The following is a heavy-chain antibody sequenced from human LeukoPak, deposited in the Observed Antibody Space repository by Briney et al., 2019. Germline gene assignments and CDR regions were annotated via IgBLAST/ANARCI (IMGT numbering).Heavy chain of an antibody. J-gene: IGHJ5*02. CDR3: ARDKSGGYNWFDP. CDR1: GFTFGDYA. Sequence: PGGSLRLSCTASGFTFGDYAMSWVRQAPGKGLEWIGYIYYSGGTNYNPSLKSRVTIPVDTSKNQFSLKLSSVTAADTAVYYCARDKSGGYNWFDPWGQGTLVTVSS. V-gene: IGHV4-59*01. CDR2: IYYSGGT. D-gene: IGHD5-12*01.